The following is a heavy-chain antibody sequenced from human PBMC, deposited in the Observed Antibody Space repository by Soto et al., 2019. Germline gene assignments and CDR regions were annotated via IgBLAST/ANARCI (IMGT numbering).Heavy chain of an antibody. Sequence: QVQLMESGGGVVQPWGSLRLSCTASGFTFNTYGMHWVRQAPGKGLEWVAVMSYDGSNKYYVDSVRGRFTISRDNSKNTLFLQMNSLRAEDTAMYYCAKGAGSYFRSAFDFWGQGTLVTVSS. D-gene: IGHD1-26*01. CDR1: GFTFNTYG. V-gene: IGHV3-30*18. J-gene: IGHJ4*02. CDR3: AKGAGSYFRSAFDF. CDR2: MSYDGSNK.